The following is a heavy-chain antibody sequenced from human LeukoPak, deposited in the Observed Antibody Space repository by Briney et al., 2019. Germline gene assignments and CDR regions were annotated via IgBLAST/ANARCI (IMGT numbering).Heavy chain of an antibody. D-gene: IGHD4-17*01. J-gene: IGHJ3*02. Sequence: GGSLRLSCAASGFTFSSYWMHWVRQAPGKGLVWVSRIISDGSTTSSADSVKGRFTISRDNAKNTLYLQMNSLRAEDTAVYYCARAGYGDLDDAFDIWGQGTMVTVPS. V-gene: IGHV3-74*01. CDR1: GFTFSSYW. CDR2: IISDGSTT. CDR3: ARAGYGDLDDAFDI.